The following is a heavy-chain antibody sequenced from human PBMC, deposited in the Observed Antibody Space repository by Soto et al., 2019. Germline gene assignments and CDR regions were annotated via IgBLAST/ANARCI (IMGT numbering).Heavy chain of an antibody. V-gene: IGHV3-49*03. J-gene: IGHJ6*03. CDR2: IRSKAYGGTT. D-gene: IGHD3-3*01. Sequence: GGSLRLSCTASGFTFGDYAMSWFRQAPGKGLEWVGFIRSKAYGGTTEYAASVKGRFTISRDDSKSIAYLQMNSLKTEDTAVYYCTRDRNYDFWSGYTYYYYYYMDVWGKGTTVTVSS. CDR1: GFTFGDYA. CDR3: TRDRNYDFWSGYTYYYYYYMDV.